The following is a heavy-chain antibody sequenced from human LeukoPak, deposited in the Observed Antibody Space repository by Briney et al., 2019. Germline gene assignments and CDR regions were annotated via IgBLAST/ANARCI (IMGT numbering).Heavy chain of an antibody. J-gene: IGHJ6*03. CDR3: ARLPSYGDYRYYYYYYYMDV. CDR2: IYPGDSDT. V-gene: IGHV5-51*01. Sequence: GESLKISCKGSGYSFTSYWIGWVRQMPGKGLEWMGIIYPGDSDTRYSPSSQGQVTISADKSISTAYLQWSSLKASDTAMYYCARLPSYGDYRYYYYYYYMDVWGKGTTVTVSS. D-gene: IGHD4-17*01. CDR1: GYSFTSYW.